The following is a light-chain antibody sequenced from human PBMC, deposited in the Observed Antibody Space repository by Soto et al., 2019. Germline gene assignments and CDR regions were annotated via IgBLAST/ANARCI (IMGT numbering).Light chain of an antibody. J-gene: IGKJ1*01. CDR2: WAS. V-gene: IGKV4-1*01. Sequence: DIVMTQYPDSLAVSLGERATIHCKSSKHIFYNNNKRNYLVWYQQKPGQTPRLLIHWASTRVSGVPDRFSGSGSGTDFALTISSLEAEDLAVYFCQQYYSPPWTFGQGTKVEI. CDR1: KHIFYNNNKRNY. CDR3: QQYYSPPWT.